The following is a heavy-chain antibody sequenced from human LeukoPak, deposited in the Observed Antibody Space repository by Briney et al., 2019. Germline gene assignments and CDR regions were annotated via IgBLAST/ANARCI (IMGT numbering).Heavy chain of an antibody. Sequence: GGSLRLSCAASRFTFSNYEMHWVRQAPGKGLEWLSYISSSGNTIYYADSVKGRFTISRDNAKNSLYLQMSSLRDEDTAVYYCARDRGTTDPYYFDYWGQGTLVTVSS. CDR1: RFTFSNYE. CDR2: ISSSGNTI. D-gene: IGHD1-1*01. J-gene: IGHJ4*02. V-gene: IGHV3-48*03. CDR3: ARDRGTTDPYYFDY.